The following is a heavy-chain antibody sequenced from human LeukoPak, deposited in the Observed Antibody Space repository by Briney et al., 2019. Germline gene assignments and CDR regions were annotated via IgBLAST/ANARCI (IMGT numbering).Heavy chain of an antibody. CDR3: AKGFGIAWYVFLFDY. D-gene: IGHD6-13*01. J-gene: IGHJ4*02. V-gene: IGHV4-59*01. CDR2: IHYTGST. Sequence: KASETLSLTCSVSGDSLNTFYWSWIRQPPGKGLEWIGYIHYTGSTSYNPSLKSRVPISVDTSKNQLSLNLNSVTAADTAVYYCAKGFGIAWYVFLFDYWGQGSLVTVSS. CDR1: GDSLNTFY.